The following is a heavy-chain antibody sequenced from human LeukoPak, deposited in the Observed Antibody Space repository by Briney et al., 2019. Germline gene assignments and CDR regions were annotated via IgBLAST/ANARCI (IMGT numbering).Heavy chain of an antibody. D-gene: IGHD5-12*01. Sequence: SETLSLTCTVSGGSISTYYWSWIRQPPGKGLEWIGYIYYSGSTNYNPSLKSRVTISVDTSKNQFSLKLSSVTAADTAVYYCASSGFRYYYYMDVWGKGPRSPSP. CDR3: ASSGFRYYYYMDV. J-gene: IGHJ6*03. CDR2: IYYSGST. CDR1: GGSISTYY. V-gene: IGHV4-59*01.